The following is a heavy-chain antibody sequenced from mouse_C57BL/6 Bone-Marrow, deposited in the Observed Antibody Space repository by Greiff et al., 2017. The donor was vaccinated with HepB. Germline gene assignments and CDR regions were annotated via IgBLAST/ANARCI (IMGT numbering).Heavy chain of an antibody. D-gene: IGHD2-1*01. CDR2: IYPGSGST. Sequence: QVQLQQPGAELVKPGASVKMSCKASGYTFTSYWITWVKQRPGQGLEWIGDIYPGSGSTNYNEKFKSKATLTVDTSSSTAYMQLSSLTSEDSAVYYGARSPRIYYGNYLYYFDYWGQGTTLTVSS. CDR3: ARSPRIYYGNYLYYFDY. V-gene: IGHV1-55*01. J-gene: IGHJ2*01. CDR1: GYTFTSYW.